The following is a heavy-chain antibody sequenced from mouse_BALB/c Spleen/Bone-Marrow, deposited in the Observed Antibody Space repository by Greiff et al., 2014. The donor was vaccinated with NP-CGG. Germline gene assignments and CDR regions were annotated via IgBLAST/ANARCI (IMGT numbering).Heavy chain of an antibody. V-gene: IGHV2-5*01. CDR3: AKNLRGNYVRGMVY. D-gene: IGHD2-1*01. J-gene: IGHJ4*01. Sequence: QVQLQQPGPGLVQPSQSLSITCTVSGFSLTSYGVHWVRQSPGKGLEWLGGIWGGGSTVYNAAFMSRLSITKDNSKSQVFFKMNSLQADDTAIYYCAKNLRGNYVRGMVYWGQGTSVTVSA. CDR1: GFSLTSYG. CDR2: IWGGGST.